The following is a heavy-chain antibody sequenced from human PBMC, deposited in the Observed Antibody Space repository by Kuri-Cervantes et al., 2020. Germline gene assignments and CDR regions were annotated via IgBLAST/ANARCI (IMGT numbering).Heavy chain of an antibody. CDR1: GFTFSNYW. CDR3: AKEEWLVPSAEDY. J-gene: IGHJ4*02. D-gene: IGHD6-19*01. Sequence: GGSLRLSCASSGFTFSNYWMHWVRQAPGKGLVWVSRLTPDGSSTNYADSVKGRFTISRDNSKNTLYLQMNSLRAEDTAVYYCAKEEWLVPSAEDYWGQGTLVTVSS. CDR2: LTPDGSST. V-gene: IGHV3-74*01.